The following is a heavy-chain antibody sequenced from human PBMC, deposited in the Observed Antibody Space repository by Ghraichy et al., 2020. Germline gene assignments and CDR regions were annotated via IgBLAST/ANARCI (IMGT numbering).Heavy chain of an antibody. CDR3: ARGWQHETLPFDY. D-gene: IGHD6-13*01. J-gene: IGHJ4*02. CDR2: IWYDGSKK. Sequence: LSLTCAVSGFPFTTYGMHWVRQAPGKGLEWVAVIWYDGSKKYYADSVRGRFTISRDDSKNTLYLQMNSLRAEDTAVYYCARGWQHETLPFDYWGQGSLVTVSS. V-gene: IGHV3-33*01. CDR1: GFPFTTYG.